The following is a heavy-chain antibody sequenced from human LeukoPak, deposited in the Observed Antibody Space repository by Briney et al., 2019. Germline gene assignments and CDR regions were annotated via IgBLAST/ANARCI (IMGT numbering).Heavy chain of an antibody. CDR3: AKDRRFLEWKDAFDV. J-gene: IGHJ3*01. V-gene: IGHV3-23*01. Sequence: GGSLRLSCAASGFTFSGYAMTWVRQAPGKGLEWVSGISSTGGSTYYTDSVKGRFAISRDNSKNTVYLQMNGLRADDTAVYYCAKDRRFLEWKDAFDVWGQGTMVTVSS. CDR2: ISSTGGST. CDR1: GFTFSGYA. D-gene: IGHD3-3*01.